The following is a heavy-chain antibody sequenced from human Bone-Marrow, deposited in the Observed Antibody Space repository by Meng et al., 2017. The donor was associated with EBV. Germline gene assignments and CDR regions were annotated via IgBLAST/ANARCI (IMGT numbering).Heavy chain of an antibody. CDR1: GYTFTSYA. D-gene: IGHD3-22*01. V-gene: IGHV1-3*01. Sequence: QVQLVQSGAEVKKPGASVKVSCKASGYTFTSYAMHWLRQAPGQRLEWMGWINAGNGNTKYSQKFQGRVTITRDTSASTAYMELSSLRSEDTAVYYCARSSITMIVVVSPGVDYWGQGTLVTVSS. J-gene: IGHJ4*02. CDR2: INAGNGNT. CDR3: ARSSITMIVVVSPGVDY.